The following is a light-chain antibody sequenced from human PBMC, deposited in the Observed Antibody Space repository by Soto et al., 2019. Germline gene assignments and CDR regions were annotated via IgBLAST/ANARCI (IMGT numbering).Light chain of an antibody. V-gene: IGKV3-11*01. CDR2: DAS. CDR3: QQRSDWPPIT. CDR1: QSVGDY. J-gene: IGKJ5*01. Sequence: TVFTHSPATLSFSPWYRSTLSFSSRQSVGDYLAWYQQKPGQAPRLLIYDASNRAAGVPYRFRGSGSGTDFTLTISSVEPEDFGVYYCQQRSDWPPITFGQGTRLEIK.